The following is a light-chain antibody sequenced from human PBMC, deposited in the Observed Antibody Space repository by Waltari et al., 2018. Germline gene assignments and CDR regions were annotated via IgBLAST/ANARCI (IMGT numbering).Light chain of an antibody. J-gene: IGKJ4*01. CDR2: VAS. Sequence: DIRMTQSPSSVSASVGHRLTITCRASQDIRNWLAWYQQKPGKAPNLLIYVASSLQSGVPSRFSGTGSGTDFTLTISSLQPEDFATYYCQQVNSFPLTFGGGTKVEIK. CDR3: QQVNSFPLT. V-gene: IGKV1-12*01. CDR1: QDIRNW.